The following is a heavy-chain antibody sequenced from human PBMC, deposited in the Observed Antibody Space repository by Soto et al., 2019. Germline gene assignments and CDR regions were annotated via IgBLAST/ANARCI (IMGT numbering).Heavy chain of an antibody. Sequence: QVQLGQSGAEVKKPGASVKVSCKASGYTFTSYGISWVRQAPGPGLEWMGWIIAYTGNTNYAQKLQVRVTMTTDTSTSTAYLELRSLRSDDTAVDYCARIGDSGSDYGKEYWGQGTLVTVSS. CDR1: GYTFTSYG. J-gene: IGHJ4*02. CDR3: ARIGDSGSDYGKEY. D-gene: IGHD1-26*01. V-gene: IGHV1-18*01. CDR2: IIAYTGNT.